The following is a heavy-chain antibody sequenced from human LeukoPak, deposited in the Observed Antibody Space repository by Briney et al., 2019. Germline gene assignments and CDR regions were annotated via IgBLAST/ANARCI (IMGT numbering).Heavy chain of an antibody. Sequence: PGGSLRLSCAASGFTFNNYAMTWVRQAPGKGLEGVSAISGSGGSTYYADSVQGRFSISRDNSRNTLYLQMSSLRAEDTAVYYCAKGRQQQLVTYFDYWGQGTLVTVSS. D-gene: IGHD6-13*01. CDR2: ISGSGGST. V-gene: IGHV3-23*01. CDR3: AKGRQQQLVTYFDY. CDR1: GFTFNNYA. J-gene: IGHJ4*02.